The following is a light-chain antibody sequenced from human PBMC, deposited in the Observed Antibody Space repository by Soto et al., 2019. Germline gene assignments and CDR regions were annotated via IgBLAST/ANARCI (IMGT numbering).Light chain of an antibody. CDR1: QSVTGTN. CDR2: DAV. Sequence: EIVLTQSPGTLSLSPGEGATLSCRASQSVTGTNLAWYQQRAGQAPRLLIYDAVRRATGIPDRFSGSGSGTDFTLTISRLEPEDFAVYYCQHYLTWPLTFGGGTRVEI. CDR3: QHYLTWPLT. V-gene: IGKV3-20*01. J-gene: IGKJ4*01.